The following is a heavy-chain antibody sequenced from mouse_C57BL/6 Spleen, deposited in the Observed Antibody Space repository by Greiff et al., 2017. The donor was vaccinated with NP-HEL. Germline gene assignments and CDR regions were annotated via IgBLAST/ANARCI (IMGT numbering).Heavy chain of an antibody. CDR3: ARGKDYHWYFDV. Sequence: QVQLKQSGPELVKPGASVKISCKASGYSFTSYYIHWVKQRPGQGLEWIGWIYPGSGNTKYNEKFKGKATLTADTSSSTAYMQLSSLTSEDSAVYYCARGKDYHWYFDVWGTGTTVTVSS. CDR2: IYPGSGNT. CDR1: GYSFTSYY. D-gene: IGHD2-4*01. J-gene: IGHJ1*03. V-gene: IGHV1-66*01.